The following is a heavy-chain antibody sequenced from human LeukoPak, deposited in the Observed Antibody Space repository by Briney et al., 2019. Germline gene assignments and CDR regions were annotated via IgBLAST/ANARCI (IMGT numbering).Heavy chain of an antibody. CDR3: ATANSWRTYYFDY. J-gene: IGHJ4*02. Sequence: PSETLSLTCTVSGGSISSYYWSWIRQPPGKGLEWIGYIYYSGSTNYNPSLKSRATISVDTSKNQFSLKLSSVTAADTAVYYCATANSWRTYYFDYWGQGTLVTVSS. V-gene: IGHV4-59*01. CDR2: IYYSGST. CDR1: GGSISSYY. D-gene: IGHD6-13*01.